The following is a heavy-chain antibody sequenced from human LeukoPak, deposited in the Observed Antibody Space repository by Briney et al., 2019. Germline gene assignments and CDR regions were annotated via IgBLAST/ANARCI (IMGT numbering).Heavy chain of an antibody. CDR2: IDWDDDK. V-gene: IGHV2-70*04. CDR1: GFSLSTSKMR. D-gene: IGHD2-21*02. CDR3: ARSTYCGGDRPFDY. Sequence: SGPALVKPTQTLTLTCTFSGFSLSTSKMRVSWIRQPPGKALEWLARIDWDDDKFYSTSLKTRLTISKDTSKNQVVLTMTNMDPVDTATYFCARSTYCGGDRPFDYWGQGTLVAVSS. J-gene: IGHJ4*02.